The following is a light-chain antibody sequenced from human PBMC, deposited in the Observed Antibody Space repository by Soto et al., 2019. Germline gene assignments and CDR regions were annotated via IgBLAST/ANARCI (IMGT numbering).Light chain of an antibody. CDR1: SSDVGGYKY. CDR2: EVN. J-gene: IGLJ3*02. V-gene: IGLV2-8*01. Sequence: HSALTQPPSASGSLGQSVTISCTGTSSDVGGYKYVSWYQQHPGKAPKVMIYEVNKRPSGVPDRFSGSKSGNTASLTVSGLQAEDEADYYCSSYAGSNNWVFGGGTKLTVL. CDR3: SSYAGSNNWV.